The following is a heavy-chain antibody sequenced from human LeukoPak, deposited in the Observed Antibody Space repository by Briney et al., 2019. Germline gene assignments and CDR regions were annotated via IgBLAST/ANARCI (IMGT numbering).Heavy chain of an antibody. CDR1: GGSFSGYY. CDR3: ARHSVAAAGTFDY. D-gene: IGHD6-13*01. J-gene: IGHJ4*02. CDR2: INHSGST. V-gene: IGHV4-34*01. Sequence: PSETLSLTCAVYGGSFSGYYWSWIRQPPGKGLEWIGEINHSGSTNYNPSLKSRVTISVDTSKDQFSLKLSSATAADTAVYYCARHSVAAAGTFDYWGQGTLVTVSS.